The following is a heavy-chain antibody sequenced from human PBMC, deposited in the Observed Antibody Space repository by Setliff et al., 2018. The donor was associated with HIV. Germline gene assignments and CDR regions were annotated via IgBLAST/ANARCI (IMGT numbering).Heavy chain of an antibody. J-gene: IGHJ4*02. CDR2: IRYDGSNK. D-gene: IGHD3-22*01. CDR3: AKEVYYDSSGYPRYFDY. Sequence: AGGSLRLSCAVSGFTLSSYGMHWVRQAPGKGLEWVAFIRYDGSNKYYADSVKGRFTISRDNSKNTLYLQMNSLRAEDTAVYYCAKEVYYDSSGYPRYFDYWGQGTLVTVSS. CDR1: GFTLSSYG. V-gene: IGHV3-30*02.